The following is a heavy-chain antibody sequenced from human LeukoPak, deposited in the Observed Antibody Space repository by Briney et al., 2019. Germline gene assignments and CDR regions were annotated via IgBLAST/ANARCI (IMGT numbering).Heavy chain of an antibody. CDR2: ISGSGGST. J-gene: IGHJ5*02. D-gene: IGHD3-22*01. CDR1: GFTFRSYA. V-gene: IGHV3-23*01. Sequence: GGSLSLSCAAPGFTFRSYAMSWVRQAQGKGLEWVSGISGSGGSTYYADSVKGRFTISRDNSKNTLYLQMNSLRAEDTAVYYCAKDPTTYYDSSGYGRYNWFDPWGQGTLVTVSS. CDR3: AKDPTTYYDSSGYGRYNWFDP.